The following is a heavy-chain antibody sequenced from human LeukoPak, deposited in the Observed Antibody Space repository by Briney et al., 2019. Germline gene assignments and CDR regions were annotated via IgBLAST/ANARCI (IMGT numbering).Heavy chain of an antibody. CDR1: GFIFSDYS. Sequence: PGGSLRLSCAASGFIFSDYSMGWVRQAPGKGLEWASSITTSRDQNHAGSVKGRFTISRDNAKNSLYLQMNSLRAEDTAVYYCARDVSAEGDDYWGQGTLVTVSS. CDR3: ARDVSAEGDDY. V-gene: IGHV3-21*01. J-gene: IGHJ4*02. D-gene: IGHD2-21*01. CDR2: ITTSRDQ.